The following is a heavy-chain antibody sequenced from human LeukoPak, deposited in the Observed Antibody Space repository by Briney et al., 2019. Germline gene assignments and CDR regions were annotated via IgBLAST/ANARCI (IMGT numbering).Heavy chain of an antibody. CDR1: GYTFIDYY. V-gene: IGHV1-2*02. J-gene: IGHJ4*02. CDR2: INPHSGGT. CDR3: AREYVGPASEYDY. D-gene: IGHD2-2*01. Sequence: GASVKVSCKASGYTFIDYYMHWVRQAPGQGLEWMGWINPHSGGTNYAQNFQGRVTMTRDTSISTAYMELSRLRSDDTAVYYCAREYVGPASEYDYWGQGTLVTVSS.